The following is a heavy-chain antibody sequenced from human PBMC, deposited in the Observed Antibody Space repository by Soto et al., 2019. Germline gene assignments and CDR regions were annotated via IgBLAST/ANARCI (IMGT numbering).Heavy chain of an antibody. D-gene: IGHD4-17*01. Sequence: PGGSLRLSCAASGFTFSDYYMSWIRQAPGKGLEWVSYISSSSSYTNYADSVKGRFTISRDNAKNSLYLQMNSLRAEDTAVYYCATVDGDYYPYYFDYWGQGTLVTVSS. CDR3: ATVDGDYYPYYFDY. CDR2: ISSSSSYT. V-gene: IGHV3-11*06. CDR1: GFTFSDYY. J-gene: IGHJ4*02.